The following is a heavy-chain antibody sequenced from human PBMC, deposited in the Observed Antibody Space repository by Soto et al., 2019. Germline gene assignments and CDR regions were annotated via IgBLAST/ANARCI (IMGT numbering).Heavy chain of an antibody. Sequence: TLSLTCIVSGGSISSADYYWSWVRQPPGKGLELIGYIYYSGSTYSNPSLRSGLTISVDTSKNQFSLKLSSVTAADTAVYYCARAATGLGNAFHXWGNATMLTVS. CDR1: GGSISSADYY. J-gene: IGHJ3*02. V-gene: IGHV4-30-4*01. CDR2: IYYSGST. D-gene: IGHD2-15*01. CDR3: ARAATGLGNAFHX.